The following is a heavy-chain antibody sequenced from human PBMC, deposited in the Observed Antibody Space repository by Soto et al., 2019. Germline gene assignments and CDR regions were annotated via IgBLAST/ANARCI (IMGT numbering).Heavy chain of an antibody. CDR3: ARGYSSSWFAFDY. V-gene: IGHV4-4*02. CDR1: GGSISSSNW. Sequence: SETLSLTCAVSGGSISSSNWWSWVRQPPGKGLEWIGEIYHSGSTNYNPSLKSRVTISVDKSKNQFSLKLSSVTAADTAVYYCARGYSSSWFAFDYWGQGNLVTVSS. CDR2: IYHSGST. D-gene: IGHD6-13*01. J-gene: IGHJ4*02.